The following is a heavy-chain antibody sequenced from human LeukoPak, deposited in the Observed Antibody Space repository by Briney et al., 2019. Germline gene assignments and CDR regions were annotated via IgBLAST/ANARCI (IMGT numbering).Heavy chain of an antibody. Sequence: GGSLRLSCAASGFTFYSYWMHWVRQAPGKGLVWVSCINGDGSTSNYADSVKGRFTISRDNAKNTLYLQMHSLRAEDTAVYYCAKSDYTDAFDIWGQGTMVTVSS. J-gene: IGHJ3*02. CDR3: AKSDYTDAFDI. CDR1: GFTFYSYW. D-gene: IGHD4-11*01. V-gene: IGHV3-74*01. CDR2: INGDGSTS.